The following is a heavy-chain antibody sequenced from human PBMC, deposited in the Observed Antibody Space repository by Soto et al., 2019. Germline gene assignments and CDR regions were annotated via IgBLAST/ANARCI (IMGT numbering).Heavy chain of an antibody. CDR2: IYHSGST. D-gene: IGHD3-16*01. CDR1: GGSISSGGYS. CDR3: ARGGGYTFDY. Sequence: SETLSLTCAVSGGSISSGGYSWSWIRQPPGKGLEWIGYIYHSGSTYYNPSLKSRVTISVDRSKNQFSLKLSSVTAADTAVYCCARGGGYTFDYWGQGTLVTVSS. J-gene: IGHJ4*02. V-gene: IGHV4-30-2*01.